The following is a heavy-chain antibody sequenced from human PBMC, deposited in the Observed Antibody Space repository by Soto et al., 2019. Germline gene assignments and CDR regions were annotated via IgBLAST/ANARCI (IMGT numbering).Heavy chain of an antibody. CDR3: AREVVPATVDFYYYYIDF. CDR1: GGFISSGDYY. D-gene: IGHD2-2*01. Sequence: QVQLQESGPRLVKPSQTLSLTCTVSGGFISSGDYYWNWIRQLPGKGLEWIGYIEHSGSSFYNPSLKGRVALALDTSKNQFSLKLNSVTAADTAVYYCAREVVPATVDFYYYYIDFWGKGTTVTVSS. V-gene: IGHV4-31*03. CDR2: IEHSGSS. J-gene: IGHJ6*03.